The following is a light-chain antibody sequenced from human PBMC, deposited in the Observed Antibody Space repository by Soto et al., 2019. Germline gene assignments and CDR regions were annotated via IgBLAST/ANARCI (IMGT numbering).Light chain of an antibody. CDR2: DAS. CDR3: QQRSNWPPRIT. Sequence: EIVLTQSPATLSLSPGERATLSCRASQSVSSYLAWYQQKPGPAPRLPIYDASNRATGIPARFSGSGSGTDFTLTISSLEPEDFAVYYCQQRSNWPPRITFGQGTRLEIK. J-gene: IGKJ5*01. V-gene: IGKV3-11*01. CDR1: QSVSSY.